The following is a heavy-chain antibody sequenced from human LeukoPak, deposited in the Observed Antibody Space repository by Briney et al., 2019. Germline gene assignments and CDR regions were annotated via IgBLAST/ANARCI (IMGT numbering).Heavy chain of an antibody. V-gene: IGHV3-48*04. CDR3: ARKFSITMVRGVMRYFDY. J-gene: IGHJ4*02. CDR2: ISSSGSTI. Sequence: GGSLRLSCAASGFTFSSYSMNWVRQAPGKGLEWVSYISSSGSTIYYADSVKGRFTISRDNAKNSLYLQMNSLRAEDTAVYYCARKFSITMVRGVMRYFDYWGQGTLVTVSS. D-gene: IGHD3-10*01. CDR1: GFTFSSYS.